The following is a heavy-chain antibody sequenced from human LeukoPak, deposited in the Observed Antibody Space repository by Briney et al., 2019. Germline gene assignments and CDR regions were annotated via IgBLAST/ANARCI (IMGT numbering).Heavy chain of an antibody. CDR1: GFTFSSYA. CDR2: ISYDGSNK. Sequence: GGPLRLSCAASGFTFSSYAMHWVRQAPGKGLEWVAVISYDGSNKYYADSVKGRFTISRDNSKNTLYLQMNSLRAEDTAVYYCASQMADNGGDFDYWGQGTLVTVSS. J-gene: IGHJ4*02. CDR3: ASQMADNGGDFDY. D-gene: IGHD5-24*01. V-gene: IGHV3-30-3*01.